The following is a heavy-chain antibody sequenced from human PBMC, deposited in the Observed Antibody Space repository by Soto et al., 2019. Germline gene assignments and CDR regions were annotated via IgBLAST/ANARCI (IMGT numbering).Heavy chain of an antibody. D-gene: IGHD2-2*01. Sequence: QVQLQQWGAGLLKPSETLSLTCAVYGGSFSGYYWSWIRQPPGKGLEWIGEINHSGSTNYNPSLKSRVTISVDTSKNQFSLKLSSVTAADTAVYYCARGEDQLQRVCWFDPWGQGTLVTVSS. CDR3: ARGEDQLQRVCWFDP. V-gene: IGHV4-34*01. J-gene: IGHJ5*02. CDR1: GGSFSGYY. CDR2: INHSGST.